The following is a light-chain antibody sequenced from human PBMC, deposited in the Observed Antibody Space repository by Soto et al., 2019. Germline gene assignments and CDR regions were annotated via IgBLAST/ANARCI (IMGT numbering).Light chain of an antibody. CDR1: SSDVGGYDY. CDR3: SSYTSSSTLV. J-gene: IGLJ2*01. CDR2: EVS. V-gene: IGLV2-14*01. Sequence: QSVLTQPASVSGSPGQSITISCTGSSSDVGGYDYVSWYQHHPGKAPKLMIYEVSDRPSGVSNRFSGSKSGNTASLTISGLQAEDEAHYYCSSYTSSSTLVFGGGTKVTVL.